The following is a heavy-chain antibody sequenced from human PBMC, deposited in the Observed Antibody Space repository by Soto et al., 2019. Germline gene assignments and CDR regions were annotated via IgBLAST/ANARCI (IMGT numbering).Heavy chain of an antibody. J-gene: IGHJ4*02. CDR1: GGPFGGFY. CDR3: ARGYRISMVILTTNYFDS. V-gene: IGHV4-34*01. CDR2: IHHGGST. Sequence: SETLSLTCAVNGGPFGGFYCTWIRQSPGKGLEWIGEIHHGGSTNYNPSLKSRVTMSLDTSKNQFSLKLTSVTAADTAVYYCARGYRISMVILTTNYFDSWGQGTPVTVSS. D-gene: IGHD3-10*01.